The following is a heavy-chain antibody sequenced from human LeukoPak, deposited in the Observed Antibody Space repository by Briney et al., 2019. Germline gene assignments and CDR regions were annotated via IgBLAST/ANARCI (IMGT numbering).Heavy chain of an antibody. CDR3: ARGSSGWSYADY. CDR2: IYYSGST. D-gene: IGHD6-19*01. Sequence: PSETLSLTCTVSGGSISTYHWSWIRQPPGKGLEWIGYIYYSGSTNHNPSLKSRVTISIDASKNQFSLKLSSVTAADTAVYYCARGSSGWSYADYWGQGTLVTVSS. V-gene: IGHV4-59*01. J-gene: IGHJ4*02. CDR1: GGSISTYH.